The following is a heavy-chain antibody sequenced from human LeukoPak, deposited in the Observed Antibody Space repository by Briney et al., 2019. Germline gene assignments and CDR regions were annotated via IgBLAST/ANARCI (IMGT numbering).Heavy chain of an antibody. CDR1: GFTFSSYS. D-gene: IGHD2-15*01. Sequence: GGSLRLSCAASGFTFSSYSMNWLRQAPGKGLEWVSSISSSSSYIYYADSVKGRFTISRDNAKNSLYLQMNSLRAEDTAVYYCATDIVVVAATVDYWGQGTLVTVSS. CDR2: ISSSSSYI. J-gene: IGHJ4*02. V-gene: IGHV3-21*01. CDR3: ATDIVVVAATVDY.